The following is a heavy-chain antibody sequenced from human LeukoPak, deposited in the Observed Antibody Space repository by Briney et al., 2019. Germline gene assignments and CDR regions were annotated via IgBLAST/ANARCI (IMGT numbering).Heavy chain of an antibody. CDR1: GFTFSSYA. V-gene: IGHV3-23*01. Sequence: PGGSLRLSCAASGFTFSSYAMSWVRQAPGKGLEWVSAISGSGGSTYYADSVKGRFTISRDNSKNTLYLQMNSLRAEDTAVYYCAKEEKSALWQLWFYFDYWGQGTLVTVSS. D-gene: IGHD5-18*01. J-gene: IGHJ4*02. CDR3: AKEEKSALWQLWFYFDY. CDR2: ISGSGGST.